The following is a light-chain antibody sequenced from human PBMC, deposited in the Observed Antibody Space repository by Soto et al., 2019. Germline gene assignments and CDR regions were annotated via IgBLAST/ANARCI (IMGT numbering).Light chain of an antibody. CDR2: GAS. Sequence: EKVMTQYPATLSMSPGERATLSCRASQSVSSFLAWYQQKPGQAPRLLIYGASTRATGIPARFSGSGSGTEFTLTISSLQSEDFAVYYCQQYSNWPSWTFGQGTKVDIK. V-gene: IGKV3-15*01. J-gene: IGKJ1*01. CDR1: QSVSSF. CDR3: QQYSNWPSWT.